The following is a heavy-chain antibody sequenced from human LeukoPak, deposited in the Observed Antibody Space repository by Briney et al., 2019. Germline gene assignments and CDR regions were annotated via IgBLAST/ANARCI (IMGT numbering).Heavy chain of an antibody. V-gene: IGHV1-46*01. CDR3: ARTYYYDSSGYPTYYYYYGMDV. Sequence: ASVKVSCKASGYTFASYYMHWVRQAPGQGLEWMGIINPSGGSTSYAQKFQGRVTMTRDTSTSTVYMELSSLRSEDTAVYYCARTYYYDSSGYPTYYYYYGMDVWGQGTTVTVS. J-gene: IGHJ6*02. CDR2: INPSGGST. CDR1: GYTFASYY. D-gene: IGHD3-22*01.